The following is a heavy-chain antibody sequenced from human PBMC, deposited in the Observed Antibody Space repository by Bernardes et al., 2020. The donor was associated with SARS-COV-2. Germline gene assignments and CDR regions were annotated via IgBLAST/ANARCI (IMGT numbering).Heavy chain of an antibody. CDR2: ISYDGSNK. V-gene: IGHV3-30*03. J-gene: IGHJ4*02. CDR1: GFTFSSYG. CDR3: AIGAVAGAESFGF. D-gene: IGHD6-19*01. Sequence: GGSLRLSCAASGFTFSSYGMHWVRQAPGKGLEWVAVISYDGSNKYYADSVKGRFTISRDNSKNTLYLQMNSLRAEDTAVYYCAIGAVAGAESFGFWGQGALVTVTA.